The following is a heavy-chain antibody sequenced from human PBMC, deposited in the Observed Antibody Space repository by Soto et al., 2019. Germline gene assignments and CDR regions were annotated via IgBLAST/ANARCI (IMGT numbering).Heavy chain of an antibody. CDR1: GLTFSTYA. D-gene: IGHD5-12*01. CDR2: IGGSGTGGRT. V-gene: IGHV3-23*01. CDR3: AKSPGGLDGYNSDYYGMDV. Sequence: EVHLLESGGDLVQPGGSLRLSCTASGLTFSTYAMSWVRQAPGKGLEWVSAIGGSGTGGRTYYADSVKGRFTISRDTSKNTVYLQMNSLRADDTAVYYGAKSPGGLDGYNSDYYGMDVWGQGTTVTVSS. J-gene: IGHJ6*02.